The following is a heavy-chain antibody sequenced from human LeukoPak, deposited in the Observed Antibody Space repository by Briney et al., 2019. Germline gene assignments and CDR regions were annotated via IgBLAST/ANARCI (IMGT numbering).Heavy chain of an antibody. V-gene: IGHV3-23*01. Sequence: GGSLTLSCAASGFTFSSYGMSWVRQAPGKGLEWVSAISGSGGSTYYADSVKGRFTISRDNSKNTLYLQMNSLRAEDTAVYYCAKDYYDSRGYPTAPDYWGQGTLVTVSS. D-gene: IGHD3-22*01. CDR3: AKDYYDSRGYPTAPDY. CDR2: ISGSGGST. J-gene: IGHJ4*02. CDR1: GFTFSSYG.